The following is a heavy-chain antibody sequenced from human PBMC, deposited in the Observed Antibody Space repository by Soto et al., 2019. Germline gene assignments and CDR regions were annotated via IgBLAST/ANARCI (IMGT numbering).Heavy chain of an antibody. CDR3: ARAIVRLLEWLSLGDY. D-gene: IGHD3-3*01. CDR2: INPNSGGT. Sequence: QVQLVQSGAEVKKPGASVKVSCKASGYTFTGYYMHWVRQAPGQGLEWMGWINPNSGGTNYAQKFQGRVTRTRDTSISTAYMELSRLRSDDTAVYYCARAIVRLLEWLSLGDYWGQGTLVTVSS. V-gene: IGHV1-2*02. J-gene: IGHJ4*02. CDR1: GYTFTGYY.